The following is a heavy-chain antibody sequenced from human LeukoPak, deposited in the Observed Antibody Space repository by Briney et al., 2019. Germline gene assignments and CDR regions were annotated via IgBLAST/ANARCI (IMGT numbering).Heavy chain of an antibody. J-gene: IGHJ4*02. CDR2: IRSKSYSYAT. Sequence: GGSLRLSCVASGFTFSGSAMHWVRQTSGKGLEWVGHIRSKSYSYATGYAASVTGRFTISRDDSRNTAYLQVDSLKTEDTAVYYCTPGGVDFWGQGTLVTVSS. CDR3: TPGGVDF. CDR1: GFTFSGSA. V-gene: IGHV3-73*01.